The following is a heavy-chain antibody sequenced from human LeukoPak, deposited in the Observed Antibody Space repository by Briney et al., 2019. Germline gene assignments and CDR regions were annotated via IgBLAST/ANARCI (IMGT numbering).Heavy chain of an antibody. Sequence: GRSLRLSCAASGFTFDDYAMHWVRQAPGKGLEWVSGISWNSGSIGYADSVKGRFTISRDNAKNSLYLQMNSLRAEDTALYYCAKETTAGTPDYYYGMDVWGQGTTVTVSS. D-gene: IGHD6-13*01. CDR3: AKETTAGTPDYYYGMDV. J-gene: IGHJ6*02. V-gene: IGHV3-9*01. CDR1: GFTFDDYA. CDR2: ISWNSGSI.